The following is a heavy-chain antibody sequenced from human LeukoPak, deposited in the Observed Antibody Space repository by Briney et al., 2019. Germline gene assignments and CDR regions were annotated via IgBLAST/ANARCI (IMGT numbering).Heavy chain of an antibody. D-gene: IGHD3-22*01. V-gene: IGHV3-48*04. J-gene: IGHJ4*02. CDR1: GFTFSSYA. CDR2: ISSSGSTI. CDR3: AREGTQTYYYDSSGYYYGY. Sequence: GGSLRLSCAASGFTFSSYAMSWVRQAPGKGLEWVSYISSSGSTIYYADSVKGRFTISRDNAKNSLYLQMNSLRAEDTAVYYCAREGTQTYYYDSSGYYYGYWGQGTLVTVSS.